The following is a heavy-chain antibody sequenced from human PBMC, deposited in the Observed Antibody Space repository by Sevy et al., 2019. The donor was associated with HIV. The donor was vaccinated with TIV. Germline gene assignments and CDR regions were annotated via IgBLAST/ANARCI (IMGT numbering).Heavy chain of an antibody. CDR3: ARKMELLVPDY. J-gene: IGHJ4*02. V-gene: IGHV3-7*01. CDR1: GFTFSSYW. CDR2: IKQDGSEK. Sequence: GGSLRLSCAASGFTFSSYWMSWVRQAPGKGLEWVANIKQDGSEKYYGDSVKGRFTISRDNAKNSLYLQMNSLRAEDTAVYYCARKMELLVPDYWGQGTLVTVSS. D-gene: IGHD2-21*02.